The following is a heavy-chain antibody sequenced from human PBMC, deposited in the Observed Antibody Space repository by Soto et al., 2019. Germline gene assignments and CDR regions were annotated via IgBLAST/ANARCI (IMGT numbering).Heavy chain of an antibody. Sequence: QVQLVESGGGVVQPGRSLRLSCAASGFTFSSYGMHWVRQAPGKGLEWVAVIWYDGSNKYYADSVKGRFTISRDNSKNTLYLQMNSLRAEDTAVYYCARDLTARWYYYYGMDVWGQGTTVTVSS. J-gene: IGHJ6*02. CDR1: GFTFSSYG. V-gene: IGHV3-33*01. CDR2: IWYDGSNK. CDR3: ARDLTARWYYYYGMDV. D-gene: IGHD6-6*01.